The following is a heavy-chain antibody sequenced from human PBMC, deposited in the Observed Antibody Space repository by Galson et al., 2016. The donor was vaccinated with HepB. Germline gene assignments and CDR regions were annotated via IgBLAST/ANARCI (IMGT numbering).Heavy chain of an antibody. CDR1: YA. Sequence: YAMSWVRQAPGKGLEWVSSIGHSGGYIYYADSVKGRFTISRDNSNNTLYLQMNSLRAEDTAVYYCARHPDYYDNSGYLDYWGQGTLVTVSS. CDR3: ARHPDYYDNSGYLDY. D-gene: IGHD3-22*01. V-gene: IGHV3-23*01. J-gene: IGHJ4*02. CDR2: IGHSGGYI.